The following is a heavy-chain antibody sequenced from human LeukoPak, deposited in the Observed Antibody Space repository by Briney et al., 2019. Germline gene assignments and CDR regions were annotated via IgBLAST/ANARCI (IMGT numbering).Heavy chain of an antibody. J-gene: IGHJ4*02. D-gene: IGHD3-10*01. CDR3: AKDHSRLLWFGEFITPDY. CDR2: FTSMSGTI. Sequence: SGGSLRLSCVASGFTFRSYSMNWVRQAPGKGLEWVSSFTSMSGTIYYADSVKGRFTISRDNAKSSLFLQMNSLRAEDTAVYYCAKDHSRLLWFGEFITPDYWGQGTLVTVSS. V-gene: IGHV3-21*04. CDR1: GFTFRSYS.